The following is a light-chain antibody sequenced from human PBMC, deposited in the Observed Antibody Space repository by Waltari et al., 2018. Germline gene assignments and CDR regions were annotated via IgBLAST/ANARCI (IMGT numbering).Light chain of an antibody. CDR3: LLSYRGSRWV. V-gene: IGLV7-46*01. CDR1: AGAVTSGHY. CDR2: NTT. J-gene: IGLJ3*02. Sequence: QAVVTQEPSLTVSPGGTVTPTCGSSAGAVTSGHYPYWFQQKPGQAPRTLIDNTTHRPSLTPARASGSLLGGKAPLTLSGAQPEDEAEYFRLLSYRGSRWVFGGGTRLPVL.